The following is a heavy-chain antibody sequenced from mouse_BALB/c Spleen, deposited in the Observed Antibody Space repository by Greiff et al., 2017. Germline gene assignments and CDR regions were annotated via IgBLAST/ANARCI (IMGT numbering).Heavy chain of an antibody. D-gene: IGHD1-1*01. J-gene: IGHJ4*01. CDR3: ARCSSSPYYAMDY. V-gene: IGHV14-3*02. CDR2: IDPANGNT. Sequence: VQLQQSGAELVKPGASVKLSCTASGFNIKDTYMHWVKQRPEQGLEWIGRIDPANGNTKYDPKFQGKATITADTSSNTAYLQLSSLTSEDTAVYYCARCSSSPYYAMDYWGQGTSVTVSS. CDR1: GFNIKDTY.